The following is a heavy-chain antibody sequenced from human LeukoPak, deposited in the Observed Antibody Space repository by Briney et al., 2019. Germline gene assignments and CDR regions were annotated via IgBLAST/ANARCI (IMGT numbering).Heavy chain of an antibody. Sequence: ASVKVSCKASGYTFTNYGISWVRQAPGQGLEWMGWISAYNGNTNYAQNLQGRVTMTTDTSTSTAYMELRSLRSDDTAVYYCARDASQYYYDSSGYPRWGQGTLVTVSS. CDR3: ARDASQYYYDSSGYPR. CDR2: ISAYNGNT. CDR1: GYTFTNYG. V-gene: IGHV1-18*01. J-gene: IGHJ1*01. D-gene: IGHD3-22*01.